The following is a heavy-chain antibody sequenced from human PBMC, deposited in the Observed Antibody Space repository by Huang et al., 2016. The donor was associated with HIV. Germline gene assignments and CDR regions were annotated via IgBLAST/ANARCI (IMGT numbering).Heavy chain of an antibody. D-gene: IGHD1-7*01. V-gene: IGHV3-7*01. Sequence: VESGGRLVQPGGSIRLSCVGSTFSFGAYWMSWVRQTRGKGLEWVANIKQDESEKYYGESGKGRFNISRDNAKKILFLQMDNVRVEDTATYYCATKTGAMDIWGQGTAVTVS. CDR2: IKQDESEK. CDR3: ATKTGAMDI. J-gene: IGHJ6*02. CDR1: TFSFGAYW.